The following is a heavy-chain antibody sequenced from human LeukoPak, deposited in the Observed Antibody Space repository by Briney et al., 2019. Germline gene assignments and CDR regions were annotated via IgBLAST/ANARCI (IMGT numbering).Heavy chain of an antibody. J-gene: IGHJ4*02. V-gene: IGHV3-23*01. CDR3: AKASGYSGSYYFDS. D-gene: IGHD1-26*01. CDR1: GFTFSGYA. CDR2: ISGSGGST. Sequence: PGGSLRLSCAASGFTFSGYAISWVRQAPGKGLEWVSAISGSGGSTYYADAVKGRFTVSRDNSKNTLYLQMNTLRAEDTAVYYCAKASGYSGSYYFDSWGQGTLVTVSS.